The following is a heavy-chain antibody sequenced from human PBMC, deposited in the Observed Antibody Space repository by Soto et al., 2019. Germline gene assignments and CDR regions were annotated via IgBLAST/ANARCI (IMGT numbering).Heavy chain of an antibody. V-gene: IGHV1-69*08. Sequence: QVQLVQSGAEVKKPGSSVKVSCKASGGTFSSYTISWVRQAPGQGLEWMGRIIPILGIANYAQKFQGRVTITADKSTSTAYMERSSLRSEDTAVYYCARDTSVVRGVIITGNWYFDLWGRGTLVTVSA. J-gene: IGHJ2*01. D-gene: IGHD3-10*01. CDR3: ARDTSVVRGVIITGNWYFDL. CDR2: IIPILGIA. CDR1: GGTFSSYT.